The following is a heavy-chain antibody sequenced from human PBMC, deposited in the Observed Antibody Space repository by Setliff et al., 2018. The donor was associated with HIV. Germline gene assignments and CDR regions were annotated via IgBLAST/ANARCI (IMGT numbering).Heavy chain of an antibody. CDR1: GFSVSSPY. CDR2: ISGSGDTI. D-gene: IGHD6-19*01. V-gene: IGHV3-23*01. J-gene: IGHJ6*03. CDR3: ARRGFVSAWYDKPIYFYYYMDV. Sequence: GGSLRLSCAASGFSVSSPYMTWVRQAPGKGLECVSGISGSGDTIYYADSVKGRFTISRDNSKNTLYLQMNNLRAEDTAVYYCARRGFVSAWYDKPIYFYYYMDVWGKGTAVTVSS.